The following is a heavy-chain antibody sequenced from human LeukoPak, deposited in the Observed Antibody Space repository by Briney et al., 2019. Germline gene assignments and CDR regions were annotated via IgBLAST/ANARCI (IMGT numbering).Heavy chain of an antibody. D-gene: IGHD6-6*01. CDR1: GGSISSYY. V-gene: IGHV4-59*01. J-gene: IGHJ6*03. Sequence: SETLSLTCTVSGGSISSYYWSWIRQPPGKGLGWIGYIYYSGSTNYNPSLKSRVTISVDTSKNQFSLKLSSVTAADTAVYYCARAQGIAARPHYYYYYMDVWGKGTTVTVSS. CDR3: ARAQGIAARPHYYYYYMDV. CDR2: IYYSGST.